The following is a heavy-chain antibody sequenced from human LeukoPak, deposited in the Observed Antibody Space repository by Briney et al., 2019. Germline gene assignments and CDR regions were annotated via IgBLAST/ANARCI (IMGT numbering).Heavy chain of an antibody. V-gene: IGHV4-34*01. J-gene: IGHJ6*02. CDR3: ARGGVVVAASIPDVVTVYYYGMDV. CDR1: GGSFSGYY. Sequence: SETLSLTCDVYGGSFSGYYWSWIRQPPGKGLEWIGEINHSGSTNYNPSLKSRVTISVDTSKNQFSLKLSSVTAADTAVYYCARGGVVVAASIPDVVTVYYYGMDVWGQGTTVTVSS. CDR2: INHSGST. D-gene: IGHD2-15*01.